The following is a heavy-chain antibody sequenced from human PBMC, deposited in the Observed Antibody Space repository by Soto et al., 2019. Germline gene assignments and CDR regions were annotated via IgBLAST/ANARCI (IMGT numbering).Heavy chain of an antibody. CDR3: ARDKDRQQLGGNYYYILDV. CDR2: IMPVFATR. J-gene: IGHJ6*02. CDR1: GGTFSTSA. D-gene: IGHD3-3*02. V-gene: IGHV1-69*12. Sequence: QVQLVQSGAEVKKPGSSVKVSCKASGGTFSTSAISWVRQAPGQGLEWVGGIMPVFATRDYAQKFQGRVTITADESTTTAYLELTSLRTDDTAVYYCARDKDRQQLGGNYYYILDVWGQGTAITVSS.